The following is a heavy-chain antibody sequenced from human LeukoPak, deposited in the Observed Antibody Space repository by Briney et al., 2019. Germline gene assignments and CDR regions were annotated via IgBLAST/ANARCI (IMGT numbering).Heavy chain of an antibody. CDR1: GFTFSNYA. CDR3: VILRHTLVR. J-gene: IGHJ4*02. Sequence: GGSLRLSCSVSGFTFSNYAMHWVRQAPGKGLEYVSGISSNGGSTYYADSVKGSFTISTDNSKNTLYLQMSSPRAEDTAVYYCVILRHTLVRWGEGTLVTVSS. CDR2: ISSNGGST. V-gene: IGHV3-64D*06. D-gene: IGHD3-10*01.